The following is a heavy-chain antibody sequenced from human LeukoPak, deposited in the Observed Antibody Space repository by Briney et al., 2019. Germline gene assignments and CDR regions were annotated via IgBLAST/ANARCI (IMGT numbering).Heavy chain of an antibody. CDR1: GGSISSNY. CDR2: IYYSGST. Sequence: SETLSLTCTVSGGSISSNYWSWIRQPPGKGLEWIGYIYYSGSTNYNPSLKSRVTISVDTSKNQFSLKLSSVTAADTAVYYCARTPRRGGFDYWGQGTLVTVSS. CDR3: ARTPRRGGFDY. J-gene: IGHJ4*02. D-gene: IGHD3-10*01. V-gene: IGHV4-59*01.